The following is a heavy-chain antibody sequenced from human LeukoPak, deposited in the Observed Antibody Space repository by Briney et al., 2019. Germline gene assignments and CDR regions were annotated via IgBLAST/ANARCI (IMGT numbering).Heavy chain of an antibody. J-gene: IGHJ4*02. V-gene: IGHV1-18*01. CDR3: ARGYCGSTSCFNFDY. Sequence: GASVKVSCKASGYTFTTYDINWVRQATGQGLEWMGWINAYNGNTNYAQKLQGRVTMTTDTSTSTAYMELRSLRSDDTAVYYCARGYCGSTSCFNFDYWGQRTLVTVSS. CDR1: GYTFTTYD. CDR2: INAYNGNT. D-gene: IGHD2-2*01.